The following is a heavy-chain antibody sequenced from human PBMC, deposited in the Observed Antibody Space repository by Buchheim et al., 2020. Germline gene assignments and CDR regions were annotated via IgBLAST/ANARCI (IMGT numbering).Heavy chain of an antibody. J-gene: IGHJ6*02. CDR3: ARGGGATMGTLYYYYGMDV. Sequence: QVQLVESGGGVVQPGRSLRLSCAASGFTFSSYGMHWVRRAPGKGLEWVAVIWYDGSNKYYADSVKGRFTISRDNSKNTLYLQMNSLRAEDTAVYYCARGGGATMGTLYYYYGMDVWGQGTT. CDR2: IWYDGSNK. CDR1: GFTFSSYG. D-gene: IGHD1-26*01. V-gene: IGHV3-33*01.